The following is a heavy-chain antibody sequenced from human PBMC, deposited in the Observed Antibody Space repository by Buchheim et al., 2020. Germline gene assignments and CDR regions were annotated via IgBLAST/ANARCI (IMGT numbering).Heavy chain of an antibody. CDR1: GASVSSGSYY. J-gene: IGHJ4*02. D-gene: IGHD6-19*01. CDR2: IYRSGST. V-gene: IGHV4-61*01. Sequence: QVQLQESGPGLVKPSETLSLTCTVSGASVSSGSYYWSWIRQPPGKGLEWIGYIYRSGSTSYSPSLKSRVGISVDTSKNKLSLKLSSVTAADTAVYYCASALWGTGWGGIDYWGQGTL. CDR3: ASALWGTGWGGIDY.